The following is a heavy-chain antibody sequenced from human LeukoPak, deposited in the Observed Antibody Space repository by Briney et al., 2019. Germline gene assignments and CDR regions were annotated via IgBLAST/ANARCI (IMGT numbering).Heavy chain of an antibody. V-gene: IGHV3-23*01. CDR3: GRDLNWGAFDI. CDR2: IRANGETT. J-gene: IGHJ3*02. CDR1: GFTFTHYG. Sequence: PGGSLRLSCAASGFTFTHYGMNWVRQAPGKGLEWVSGIRANGETTYYADSVRGRFTISRDNSGSMVWLQMNSLTAEDTAMYYCGRDLNWGAFDIRGLGTLVTVSS. D-gene: IGHD7-27*01.